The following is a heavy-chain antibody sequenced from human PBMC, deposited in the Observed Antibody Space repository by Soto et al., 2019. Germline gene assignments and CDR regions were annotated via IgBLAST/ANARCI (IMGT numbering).Heavy chain of an antibody. V-gene: IGHV4-59*01. Sequence: QVQLQESGPGLVKPSETLSVTCTVPGGSISSYYWNWIRQSPGKGLEWIGYAHYTGSTSYNPSLKSRVTILVDTSKNQFSLKLNSVTPADTAVYYCAKWSTDWNSFDFWGQGALVTVSS. CDR2: AHYTGST. CDR3: AKWSTDWNSFDF. J-gene: IGHJ4*02. D-gene: IGHD1-1*01. CDR1: GGSISSYY.